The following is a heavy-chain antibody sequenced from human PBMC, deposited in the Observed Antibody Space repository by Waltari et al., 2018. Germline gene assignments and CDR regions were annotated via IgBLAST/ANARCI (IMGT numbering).Heavy chain of an antibody. Sequence: QVQLQESGPGLVKPSETLSLTCTVSGGSISSHYWSWIRQPPGKGLEWIGYIYYSGSTNYNPSLKMRGTISVDTSKNQFSLKLSSVTAADTAVYYCARGLPSVVVGAFDIWGQGTMVTVSS. CDR1: GGSISSHY. V-gene: IGHV4-59*11. D-gene: IGHD3-22*01. CDR2: IYYSGST. CDR3: ARGLPSVVVGAFDI. J-gene: IGHJ3*02.